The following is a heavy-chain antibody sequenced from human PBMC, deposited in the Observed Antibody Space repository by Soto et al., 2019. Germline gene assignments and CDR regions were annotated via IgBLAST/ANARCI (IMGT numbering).Heavy chain of an antibody. D-gene: IGHD3-22*01. Sequence: QPGGSLRLSCAASGFICRSYAISWVRQASGKRSEWLSAISGSGGGTYCPASVKGRFTISRDNSKNTLYLQMNSLRAEDTAVYYCAKDPYYYDSSGYPSPFDYWGQGT. CDR2: ISGSGGGT. CDR3: AKDPYYYDSSGYPSPFDY. V-gene: IGHV3-23*01. CDR1: GFICRSYA. J-gene: IGHJ4*02.